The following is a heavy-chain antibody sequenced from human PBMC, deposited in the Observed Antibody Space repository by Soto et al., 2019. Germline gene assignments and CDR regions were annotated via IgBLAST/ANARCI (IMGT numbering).Heavy chain of an antibody. V-gene: IGHV4-59*01. Sequence: PSETLSLTCTVSGGSISSYYWSWIRQPPGKGLEWIGYIYYSGSTNYNPSLKSRVTISVDTSKNQFSLKLSSVTAADTAVYYCARDEGSSSDFWSGYPSDQLAFSGQGTSVLGSS. CDR3: ARDEGSSSDFWSGYPSDQLAF. CDR2: IYYSGST. CDR1: GGSISSYY. D-gene: IGHD3-3*01. J-gene: IGHJ6*02.